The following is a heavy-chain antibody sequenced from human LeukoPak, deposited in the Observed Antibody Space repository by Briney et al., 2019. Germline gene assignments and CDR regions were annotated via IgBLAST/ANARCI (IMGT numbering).Heavy chain of an antibody. CDR2: ISSNGGST. J-gene: IGHJ4*02. CDR1: GFTFSSYA. Sequence: PGGSLRLSCAASGFTFSSYAMHWVRQAPGKGLEYVSAISSNGGSTYYANSVKGRFTISRDISKNTLYLQMGSLRAEDMAVYYCARDSRGYSYGFNDYWGQGTLVTVSS. D-gene: IGHD5-18*01. CDR3: ARDSRGYSYGFNDY. V-gene: IGHV3-64*01.